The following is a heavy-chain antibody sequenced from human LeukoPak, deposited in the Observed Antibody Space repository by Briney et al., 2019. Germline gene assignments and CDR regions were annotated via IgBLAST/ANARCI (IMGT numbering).Heavy chain of an antibody. CDR1: GFTFSSCA. D-gene: IGHD2-21*02. V-gene: IGHV3-23*01. J-gene: IGHJ4*02. CDR3: ATRVFVVVTAIPLGDY. Sequence: GGSLRLSCAASGFTFSSCAMSWVRQAPGKGLEWVSAISGSGGSTYYADSVKGRFTISRDNSKNTLYLQMNGLRAEDTAVYYCATRVFVVVTAIPLGDYWGQGTLVTVSS. CDR2: ISGSGGST.